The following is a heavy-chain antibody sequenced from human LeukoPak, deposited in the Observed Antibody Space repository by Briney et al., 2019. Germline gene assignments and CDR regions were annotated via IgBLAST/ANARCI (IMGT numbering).Heavy chain of an antibody. V-gene: IGHV1-8*02. CDR1: GYTFNGYY. CDR2: MNPNSGNT. Sequence: ASVKVSCKASGYTFNGYYKHWVRQAPGQGLEWMGWMNPNSGNTGFAQKFQGRVAMTRNTSITTAYMDLSSLTSEDTAVYYCVRTPGAAGRKNWFDPWGQGTLVTVSS. CDR3: VRTPGAAGRKNWFDP. J-gene: IGHJ5*02. D-gene: IGHD6-13*01.